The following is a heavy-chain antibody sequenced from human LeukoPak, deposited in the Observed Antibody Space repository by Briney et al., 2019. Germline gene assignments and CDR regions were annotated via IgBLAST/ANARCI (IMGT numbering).Heavy chain of an antibody. J-gene: IGHJ3*02. D-gene: IGHD3-10*01. CDR3: AREIWFGVADAFDI. CDR1: GYSFTSYW. V-gene: IGHV1-18*04. Sequence: GESLKISCKGSGYSFTSYWIGWVRQAPGQGLEWMGWISAYNGNTNYAQKLQGRVTMTTDTSTSTAYMELRSLRSDDTAVYYCAREIWFGVADAFDIWGQGTMVTVSS. CDR2: ISAYNGNT.